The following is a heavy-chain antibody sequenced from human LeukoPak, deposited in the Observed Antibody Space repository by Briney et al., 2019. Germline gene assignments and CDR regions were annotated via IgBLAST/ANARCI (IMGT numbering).Heavy chain of an antibody. CDR3: ARDYTSGHFDY. D-gene: IGHD3-22*01. V-gene: IGHV4-59*01. CDR1: GGSISSYY. J-gene: IGHJ4*02. Sequence: SETLSLTCTVSGGSISSYYWNWIRQPPGKGLEWIGYIYYSGSTNYNPSLKSRVTISVDTSKNQFSLELSSVTAANTAVYYCARDYTSGHFDYWGQGTLVTVSS. CDR2: IYYSGST.